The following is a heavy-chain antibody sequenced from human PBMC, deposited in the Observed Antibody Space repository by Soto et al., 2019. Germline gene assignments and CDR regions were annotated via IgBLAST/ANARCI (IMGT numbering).Heavy chain of an antibody. Sequence: PGGSLRLSCAASGFTFSDYGMHWVRQAPGKGLEWVAVISYGRRNKYYADSVKGRFTISRDNPKNTLYLQMNILRGDDAAMYYCARDLFPSTGLTPTDYYYAMDVWGQGTTVTVSS. CDR3: ARDLFPSTGLTPTDYYYAMDV. CDR1: GFTFSDYG. V-gene: IGHV3-30-3*01. D-gene: IGHD3-3*01. J-gene: IGHJ6*02. CDR2: ISYGRRNK.